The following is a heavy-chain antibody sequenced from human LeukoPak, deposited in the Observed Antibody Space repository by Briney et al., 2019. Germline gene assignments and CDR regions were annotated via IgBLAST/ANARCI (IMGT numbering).Heavy chain of an antibody. J-gene: IGHJ5*02. Sequence: GGPLRLSCAASGFTFSSYGMLWVRQAPGRGLVGVAVIWYYGSNKYYADSVKGRFTISRDNSKNTLYLQMNSLRAEDTAVYYCAREVYPHCWSWFDLWGQGTLVTVSS. CDR2: IWYYGSNK. D-gene: IGHD1-14*01. CDR3: AREVYPHCWSWFDL. CDR1: GFTFSSYG. V-gene: IGHV3-33*01.